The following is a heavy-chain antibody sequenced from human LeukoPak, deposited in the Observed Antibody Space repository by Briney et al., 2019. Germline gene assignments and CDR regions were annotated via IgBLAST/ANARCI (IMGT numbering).Heavy chain of an antibody. CDR3: ARIGHDLYQTFDF. J-gene: IGHJ4*01. CDR2: IHQHGSKE. Sequence: GGSLRLSCTTSGFNVRAYWMGWGRQAPGKGLEWVANIHQHGSKENYLDSVKGRFTISSDNAKSSIYLQMNSLRAEDTAIYYCARIGHDLYQTFDFWGNGNLITVSS. V-gene: IGHV3-7*03. CDR1: GFNVRAYW. D-gene: IGHD2-2*01.